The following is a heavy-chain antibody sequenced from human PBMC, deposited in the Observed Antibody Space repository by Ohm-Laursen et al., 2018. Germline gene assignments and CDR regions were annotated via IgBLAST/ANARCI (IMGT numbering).Heavy chain of an antibody. CDR2: IIPILGIA. CDR1: GGTFSSYA. V-gene: IGHV1-69*04. J-gene: IGHJ6*02. Sequence: GSSVKVSCKASGGTFSSYAISWVRQAPGQGLEWMGRIIPILGIADYAQKFQGRVTITADKSTSTAYMELSSLRSDDTAVYYCARDFEWATDVWGQGTLVTVSS. CDR3: ARDFEWATDV. D-gene: IGHD3-3*01.